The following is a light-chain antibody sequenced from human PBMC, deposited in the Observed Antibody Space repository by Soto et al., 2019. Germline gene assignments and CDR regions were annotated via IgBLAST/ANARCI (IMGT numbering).Light chain of an antibody. J-gene: IGKJ2*01. CDR1: QRVTNRY. CDR3: HQYGSSPFT. Sequence: EIVLTQSPGTLSLSPGERATLSCRASQRVTNRYLAWYQQKPGRGPRLLIYGPSSKATGIPDKFSGSGSGTDFTLTIDRLEHEDSAVHSCHQYGSSPFTFGQGTNVDIK. CDR2: GPS. V-gene: IGKV3-20*01.